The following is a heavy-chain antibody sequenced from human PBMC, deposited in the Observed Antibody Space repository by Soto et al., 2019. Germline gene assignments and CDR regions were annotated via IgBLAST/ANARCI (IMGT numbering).Heavy chain of an antibody. CDR1: GYMFKTYG. D-gene: IGHD3-10*01. J-gene: IGHJ4*02. V-gene: IGHV1-18*01. CDR3: ARTYGSGDYFLPFEY. Sequence: QVQLLQSEAEVKRPGPSVKVSCKASGYMFKTYGITWVRQAPGQGLEWMGWISVYNGNIDYAQKFEGRVTMTIDTSTSTAYMELKSLTSDDTAVYYCARTYGSGDYFLPFEYWGQGTPVSVSS. CDR2: ISVYNGNI.